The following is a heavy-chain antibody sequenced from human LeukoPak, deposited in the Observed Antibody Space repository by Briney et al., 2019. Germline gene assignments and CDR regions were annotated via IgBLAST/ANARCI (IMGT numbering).Heavy chain of an antibody. V-gene: IGHV3-23*01. J-gene: IGHJ4*02. CDR2: ITGNGIST. CDR1: GFTFSGYA. D-gene: IGHD2-8*01. CDR3: AKDRWGYCTNGVCYKRTFDY. Sequence: QPGGSLRLSCAASGFTFSGYAMNWVRQAPGKGLEWVSAITGNGISTFYADSVKGRFTISRDNSKNTLYLQMNSLRAEDTGVYYCAKDRWGYCTNGVCYKRTFDYWGQGTLVTVSS.